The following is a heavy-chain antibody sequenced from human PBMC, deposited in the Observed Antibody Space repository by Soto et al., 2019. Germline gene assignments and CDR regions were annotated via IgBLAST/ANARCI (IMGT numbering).Heavy chain of an antibody. V-gene: IGHV1-3*01. D-gene: IGHD1-26*01. Sequence: QVQLVQSGAEVKKPGASVKVSCKASGYTFTSYAMHWVHQAPGQRLEWMGWINAGNGNTKYSQKFQGRVTITRDTAASTAYMELSILRSEDTAVYYCARGGSLNWYFDHWGRGTLVTVSS. J-gene: IGHJ2*01. CDR2: INAGNGNT. CDR3: ARGGSLNWYFDH. CDR1: GYTFTSYA.